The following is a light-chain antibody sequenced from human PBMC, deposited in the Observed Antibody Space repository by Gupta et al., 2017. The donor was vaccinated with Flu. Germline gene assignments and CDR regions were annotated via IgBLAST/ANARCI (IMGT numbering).Light chain of an antibody. J-gene: IGKJ2*03. V-gene: IGKV3-15*01. CDR1: QSVSSN. CDR2: GAS. Sequence: DIVMTQSPATLSVYPGERATLSCRASQSVSSNLAWYQQKPGQAPRLLIYGASTRATGIPARFSGSGSGTEFTLTISSLQSEDFAVYYCQQYNNWPPRDSFGQGTKLEIK. CDR3: QQYNNWPPRDS.